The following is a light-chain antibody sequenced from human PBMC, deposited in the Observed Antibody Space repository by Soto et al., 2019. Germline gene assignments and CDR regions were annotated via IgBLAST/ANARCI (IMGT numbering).Light chain of an antibody. Sequence: EIVMTPSPATLSVSPVERATLSCRASQSVSSYLAWYQQKPGQAPRLLIYDVSTRATGISARFSGSGSGTDFTLTISSLQSEDLAVYYCQQYNKWPPITFGQGTRLEIK. CDR3: QQYNKWPPIT. CDR2: DVS. V-gene: IGKV3-15*01. J-gene: IGKJ5*01. CDR1: QSVSSY.